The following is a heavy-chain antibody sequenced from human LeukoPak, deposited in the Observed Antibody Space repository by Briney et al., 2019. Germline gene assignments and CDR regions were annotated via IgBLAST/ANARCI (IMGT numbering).Heavy chain of an antibody. CDR2: ISSSGSTI. CDR3: ARAPGDYGGNCPDY. D-gene: IGHD4-23*01. J-gene: IGHJ4*02. V-gene: IGHV3-48*03. CDR1: GFTFSSYE. Sequence: GGSLRLSCAASGFTFSSYEMNWVRQAPGKGLEWVSYISSSGSTIYYADSVKGRFTISRDNAKNSLYLQMNSLRAEDTAVYYCARAPGDYGGNCPDYWGQGTLVTVSS.